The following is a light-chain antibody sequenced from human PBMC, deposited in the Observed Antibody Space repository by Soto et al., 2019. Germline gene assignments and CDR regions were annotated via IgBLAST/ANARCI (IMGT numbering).Light chain of an antibody. V-gene: IGLV1-51*01. Sequence: QCVLTQPPSVSAAPGQTVTISCSGTNSNIGKNFVSWYRQSPGTAPNLLLYDNDKRPSGIPDRFTGSRIDTSATLVISGLQTGDEADYYCGTWDTSLFVWVFGGGTKLTVL. CDR1: NSNIGKNF. CDR3: GTWDTSLFVWV. J-gene: IGLJ3*02. CDR2: DND.